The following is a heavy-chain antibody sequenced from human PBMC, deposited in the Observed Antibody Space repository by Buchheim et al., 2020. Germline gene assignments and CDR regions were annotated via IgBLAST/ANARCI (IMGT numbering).Heavy chain of an antibody. CDR2: IWYDGTNK. D-gene: IGHD4-17*01. Sequence: QVQLVESGGGVVQPGRSLRLSCAASGFTFSNYGMHWVRQAPGKGLEWVAFIWYDGTNKYYADSVKGRFTISRDNAKNTLFLQMNILRADDTAVYYCASGDPALYWGQGTL. V-gene: IGHV3-33*08. CDR1: GFTFSNYG. CDR3: ASGDPALY. J-gene: IGHJ4*02.